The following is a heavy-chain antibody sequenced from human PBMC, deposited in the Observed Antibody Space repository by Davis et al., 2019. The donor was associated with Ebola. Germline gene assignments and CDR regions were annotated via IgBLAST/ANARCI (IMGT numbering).Heavy chain of an antibody. CDR2: INHSGST. Sequence: MPGGSLRLSCAASGFTVSSNYMSWVRQPPGKGLEWIGEINHSGSTNYNPSLKSRVTISVDTSKNQFSLKLSSVTAADTAVYYCAREGSGYSSPRRWFDPWGQGTLVTVSS. CDR1: GFTVSSNY. CDR3: AREGSGYSSPRRWFDP. D-gene: IGHD6-19*01. J-gene: IGHJ5*02. V-gene: IGHV4-34*01.